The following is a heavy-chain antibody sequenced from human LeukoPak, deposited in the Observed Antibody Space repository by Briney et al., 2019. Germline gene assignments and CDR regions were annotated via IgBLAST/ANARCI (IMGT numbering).Heavy chain of an antibody. J-gene: IGHJ4*02. V-gene: IGHV1-2*02. D-gene: IGHD2-15*01. CDR2: INPNSGDT. CDR3: ARDQAFVYCSGGTCYDDY. CDR1: GYXFTGYY. Sequence: ASVKVSCKASGYXFTGYYIHWVRQAPGQGLEWMGWINPNSGDTHYAQKFQGRVTMTRDTSIYTAYMELSRLRSDDTAVYYCARDQAFVYCSGGTCYDDYWGQGSLVTVSS.